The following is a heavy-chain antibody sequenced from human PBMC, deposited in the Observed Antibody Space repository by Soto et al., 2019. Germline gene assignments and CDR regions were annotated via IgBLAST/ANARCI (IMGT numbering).Heavy chain of an antibody. CDR1: GFTFNTHW. J-gene: IGHJ4*02. V-gene: IGHV3-74*01. CDR3: ARGGAMGVDY. D-gene: IGHD1-26*01. CDR2: IYFDGITT. Sequence: EVQLVESGGGVVKPGGSLRLSCTASGFTFNTHWMHWVRQAPGKGRVWVSRIYFDGITTNYADSVKGRLTVSRDNAKNTVYLHVNTLRDEDTAVYYCARGGAMGVDYWGQGTLVTVSS.